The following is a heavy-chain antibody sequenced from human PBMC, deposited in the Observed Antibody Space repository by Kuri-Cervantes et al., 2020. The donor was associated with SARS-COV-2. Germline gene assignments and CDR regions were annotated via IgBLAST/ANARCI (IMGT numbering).Heavy chain of an antibody. D-gene: IGHD5-12*01. V-gene: IGHV1-18*04. CDR3: ARGSEDIVATEFDY. J-gene: IGHJ4*02. CDR1: GYTFTSYG. Sequence: ASVKVSCKASGYTFTSYGISWVRQAPGQGLEWMGWISAYNGNTNYAQKFQGRVTMTRNTSISTAYMELSSLRSEDTAVYYCARGSEDIVATEFDYWGQGTLVTVSS. CDR2: ISAYNGNT.